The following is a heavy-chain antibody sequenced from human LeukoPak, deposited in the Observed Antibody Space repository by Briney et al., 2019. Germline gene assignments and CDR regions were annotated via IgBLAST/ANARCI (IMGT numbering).Heavy chain of an antibody. Sequence: GGSLRLSCAASGFTSSSYGMNWVRQAPGKGLEWVSSISSSGSHMYYADSVKGRFTISRDNAKNSLYLQMNSLRAEDTAVYYCARLTFGGVIGFDYWGQGTLVTVSS. D-gene: IGHD3-16*02. CDR3: ARLTFGGVIGFDY. CDR2: ISSSGSHM. J-gene: IGHJ4*02. V-gene: IGHV3-21*01. CDR1: GFTSSSYG.